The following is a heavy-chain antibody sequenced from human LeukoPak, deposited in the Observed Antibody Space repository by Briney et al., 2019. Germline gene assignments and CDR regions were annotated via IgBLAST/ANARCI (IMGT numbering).Heavy chain of an antibody. CDR3: ATETYYDSSGPHFDY. CDR1: GGSIRSSNW. J-gene: IGHJ4*02. CDR2: IYHTGNT. D-gene: IGHD3-22*01. Sequence: SETLSLTCAVSGGSIRSSNWWGWVRQPPGKGLEWIGEIYHTGNTNYNPSLKSRVTISVDKSKNQFSLKLSSVTAADTTVYYCATETYYDSSGPHFDYWGQGTLVTVSS. V-gene: IGHV4-4*02.